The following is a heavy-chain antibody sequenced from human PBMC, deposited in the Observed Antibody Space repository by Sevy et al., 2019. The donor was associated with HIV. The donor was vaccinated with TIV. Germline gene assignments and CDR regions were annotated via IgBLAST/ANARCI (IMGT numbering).Heavy chain of an antibody. CDR1: GYTFTSYG. CDR2: ISAYNGNT. CDR3: ARGEYYDGSGSGTRANYYYYGMDV. Sequence: ASVKVSCKASGYTFTSYGISWVRQAPGQGLEWMGWISAYNGNTKYAQKLQGRVTMTTDTSTGTAYMELRSLRSDDTAVYYCARGEYYDGSGSGTRANYYYYGMDVWGQGTTVTVSS. D-gene: IGHD3-10*01. J-gene: IGHJ6*02. V-gene: IGHV1-18*01.